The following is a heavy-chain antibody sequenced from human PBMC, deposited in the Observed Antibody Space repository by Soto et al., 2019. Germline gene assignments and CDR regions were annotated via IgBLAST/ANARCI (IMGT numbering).Heavy chain of an antibody. Sequence: GSLRLSCAASGFTFRNYGMHWVRQAPGKGLEWVAVIWYDGSNKYYADSVKGRFTFSRDNSKNMLYLQMNSLRVEDTAVYYCVRDRGAGQYFDHWGQGTLVTVSS. CDR2: IWYDGSNK. V-gene: IGHV3-33*01. D-gene: IGHD6-19*01. J-gene: IGHJ4*02. CDR1: GFTFRNYG. CDR3: VRDRGAGQYFDH.